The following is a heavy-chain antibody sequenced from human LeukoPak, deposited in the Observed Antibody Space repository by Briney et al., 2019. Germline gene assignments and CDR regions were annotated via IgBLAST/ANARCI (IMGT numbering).Heavy chain of an antibody. Sequence: PGGSLRLSCAASGLTFSNYGMHWVRQAPGKGLEWVAVKWYDGGISHYADSVKGRFTISRDNSKNTLYLQMNSLRAEDTAVYYCAVWFGQFNYFDSWGQGTLVTVSS. CDR3: AVWFGQFNYFDS. J-gene: IGHJ4*02. D-gene: IGHD3-10*01. V-gene: IGHV3-33*01. CDR1: GLTFSNYG. CDR2: KWYDGGIS.